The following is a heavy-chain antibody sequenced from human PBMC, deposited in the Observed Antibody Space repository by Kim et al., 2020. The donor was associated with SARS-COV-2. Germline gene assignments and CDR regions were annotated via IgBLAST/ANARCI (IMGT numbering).Heavy chain of an antibody. CDR3: TSGTDLYGLDG. Sequence: GGSLRLSCATSGFTVTDYWMHWVRQAPGKGLVWVSRIRSGGTGKSYADSVKGRFTISRDNVKNTLYLRMNNLGGEDTAMYYCTSGTDLYGLDGWGQGTPVTVS. J-gene: IGHJ6*02. CDR1: GFTVTDYW. CDR2: IRSGGTGK. V-gene: IGHV3-74*01.